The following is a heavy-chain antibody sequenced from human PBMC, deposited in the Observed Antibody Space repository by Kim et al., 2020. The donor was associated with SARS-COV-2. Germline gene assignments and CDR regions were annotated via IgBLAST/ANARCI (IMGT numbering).Heavy chain of an antibody. CDR2: INPNSGIT. J-gene: IGHJ1*01. CDR3: ARGLSVAGGVLVH. D-gene: IGHD6-6*01. V-gene: IGHV1-8*03. Sequence: ASVKVSCKASGYTFSSYAINWVRQATGQGLEWMGWINPNSGITNYAQKFQGRVTITTNKSISTAYMELSSLRSEDTAVYYCARGLSVAGGVLVHLGQGTL. CDR1: GYTFSSYA.